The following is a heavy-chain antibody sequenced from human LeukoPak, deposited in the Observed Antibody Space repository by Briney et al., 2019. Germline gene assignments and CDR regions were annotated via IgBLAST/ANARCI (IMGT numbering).Heavy chain of an antibody. V-gene: IGHV3-48*01. J-gene: IGHJ4*02. Sequence: GGSLRLSCAASGFTFSSYSMNWVRQAPGKGLEWVSYISSSSSTIYYADSVKGRFTISRDYAKNSLYLQMNSLRAEDTAVYYCARVSYDFWSGYYTDYWGQGTLVTVSS. CDR1: GFTFSSYS. D-gene: IGHD3-3*01. CDR2: ISSSSSTI. CDR3: ARVSYDFWSGYYTDY.